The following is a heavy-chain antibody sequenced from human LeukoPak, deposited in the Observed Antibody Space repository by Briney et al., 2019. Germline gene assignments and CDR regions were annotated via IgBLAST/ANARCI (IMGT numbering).Heavy chain of an antibody. CDR1: GYSFTSYW. J-gene: IGHJ4*02. V-gene: IGHV5-10-1*01. CDR2: IDPSDSYT. Sequence: GESLQISCKGSGYSFTSYWISWVRQMPGKGLEWMGRIDPSDSYTNYSPSFQGHVTISADKSISTAYLQWSSLKASDTAMYYCARHVPITMVRGAEIDYWGQGTLVTVSS. D-gene: IGHD3-10*01. CDR3: ARHVPITMVRGAEIDY.